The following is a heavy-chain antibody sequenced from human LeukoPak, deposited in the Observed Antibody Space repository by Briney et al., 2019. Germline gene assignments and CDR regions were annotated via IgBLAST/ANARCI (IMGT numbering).Heavy chain of an antibody. V-gene: IGHV4-59*08. CDR1: GGSISSYY. CDR3: ARHRLWFGELSVPYYFDY. CDR2: IYYSGST. J-gene: IGHJ4*02. D-gene: IGHD3-10*01. Sequence: SETLSLTCTVSGGSISSYYWSWIRQPPGKGLEWIGYIYYSGSTNYNPSLTSRVTISVDTSKNQFSLKLSSVTAADTAVYYCARHRLWFGELSVPYYFDYWGQGTLVTVPS.